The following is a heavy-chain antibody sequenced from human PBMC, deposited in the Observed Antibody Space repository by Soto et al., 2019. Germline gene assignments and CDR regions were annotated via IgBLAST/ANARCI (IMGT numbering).Heavy chain of an antibody. V-gene: IGHV1-46*01. CDR2: INPSGGST. CDR3: ARDTATRIGVAATSGYYYYGMDV. D-gene: IGHD6-19*01. CDR1: GYTFTSYY. J-gene: IGHJ6*02. Sequence: QVQLVQSGAEVKKPGASVKVSCKASGYTFTSYYMHWVRQAPGQGLEWMGIINPSGGSTSYAQKFQGRVTTTRDTSTSTVYIELSSLRSEDTAVYYCARDTATRIGVAATSGYYYYGMDVWGQGTTVTVSS.